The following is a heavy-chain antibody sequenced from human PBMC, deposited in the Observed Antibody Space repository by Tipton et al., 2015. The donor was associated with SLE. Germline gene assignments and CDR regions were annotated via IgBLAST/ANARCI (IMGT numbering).Heavy chain of an antibody. CDR2: IYYSGST. Sequence: TLSLTCTVSGGSISSSSYYWGWIRQPPGKGLEWIGSIYYSGSTYYNPSLKSRVTLSVDTSKNQFSLKLSSVTAADTAVYYCATYTPGSFDYWGQGTLVTVSS. D-gene: IGHD2-2*02. CDR3: ATYTPGSFDY. CDR1: GGSISSSSYY. J-gene: IGHJ4*02. V-gene: IGHV4-39*07.